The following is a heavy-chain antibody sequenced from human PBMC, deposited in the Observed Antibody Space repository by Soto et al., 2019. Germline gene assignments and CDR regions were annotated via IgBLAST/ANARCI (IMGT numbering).Heavy chain of an antibody. Sequence: GGSLRLSCAASGLTFSNAWMNWVRQATGKGLEWVGRIKSKTDGGTTDYAAPVKGRFTISRDDSKNTLYLQMNSLKTEDTAVYYCTTDPVTMIVVVPSSGWGQGTLVTVSS. CDR1: GLTFSNAW. J-gene: IGHJ4*02. V-gene: IGHV3-15*07. CDR3: TTDPVTMIVVVPSSG. D-gene: IGHD3-22*01. CDR2: IKSKTDGGTT.